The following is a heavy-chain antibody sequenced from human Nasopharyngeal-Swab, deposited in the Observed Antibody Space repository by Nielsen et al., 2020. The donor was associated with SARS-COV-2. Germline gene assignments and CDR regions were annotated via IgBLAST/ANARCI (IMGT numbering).Heavy chain of an antibody. CDR3: ARAAKGYCSSTSCYSIPEYYYYYMDV. J-gene: IGHJ6*03. V-gene: IGHV1-2*04. CDR2: INPNGGGT. D-gene: IGHD2-2*01. Sequence: WVRQAPGLGLVWMGWINPNGGGTNYAKKVRGWVTMTRDSSISTAYMELSRLRSDDTAVYYCARAAKGYCSSTSCYSIPEYYYYYMDVWGKGTTVTVSS.